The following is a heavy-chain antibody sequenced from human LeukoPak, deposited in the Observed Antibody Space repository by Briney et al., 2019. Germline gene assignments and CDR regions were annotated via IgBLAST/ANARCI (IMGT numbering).Heavy chain of an antibody. V-gene: IGHV1-24*01. D-gene: IGHD3-22*01. CDR1: GYTLTELS. CDR3: ATFLFSSGYYYVAFDI. J-gene: IGHJ3*02. Sequence: ASVKVSRKVSGYTLTELSMHWVRQAPGKGLEWMGGFDPEDGETIYAQKFQGRVTMTEDTSTDTAYMELSSLRSEDTAVYYCATFLFSSGYYYVAFDIWGQRTMVTVSS. CDR2: FDPEDGET.